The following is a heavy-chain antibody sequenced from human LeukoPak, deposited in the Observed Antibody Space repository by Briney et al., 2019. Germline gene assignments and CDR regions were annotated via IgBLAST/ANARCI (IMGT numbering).Heavy chain of an antibody. Sequence: GGSLRLSCTASGFTISSYGVSWVRQAPGKGLEWVSAISGGVDSTYYADSVKGRFTISRDSSKNTLYLQMDGLRAEDTAIYYCAKDSPVCTYWGQGTLVTVSS. J-gene: IGHJ4*02. D-gene: IGHD5/OR15-5a*01. CDR3: AKDSPVCTY. V-gene: IGHV3-23*01. CDR1: GFTISSYG. CDR2: ISGGVDST.